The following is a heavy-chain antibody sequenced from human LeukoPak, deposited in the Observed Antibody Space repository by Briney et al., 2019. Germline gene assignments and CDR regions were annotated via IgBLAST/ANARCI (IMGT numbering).Heavy chain of an antibody. CDR2: IKQDGTEK. CDR1: GFTFSSYW. V-gene: IGHV3-7*01. J-gene: IGHJ4*02. Sequence: GGSLRLSCAASGFTFSSYWMTWVRQAPGKGPEWVANIKQDGTEKYYVDSVTGRFTISRDNAKDSLYLQMNSLRADDTAVYYCARMSSSSWYVCDYWGQGTLVTVSS. D-gene: IGHD6-13*01. CDR3: ARMSSSSWYVCDY.